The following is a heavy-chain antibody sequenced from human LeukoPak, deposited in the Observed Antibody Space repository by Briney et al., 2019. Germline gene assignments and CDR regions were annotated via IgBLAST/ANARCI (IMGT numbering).Heavy chain of an antibody. CDR2: ISSSGSTI. CDR1: GFTFSSYE. CDR3: ARDLYDILTGYGQEVGPTDY. Sequence: GGSLRLSCAASGFTFSSYEMNWVRQAPGKGLEWVSYISSSGSTIYYADSVKGRFTISRDNAKNSLYLQMNSLRAEDTAVYYCARDLYDILTGYGQEVGPTDYWGQGTLVTVSS. V-gene: IGHV3-48*03. J-gene: IGHJ4*02. D-gene: IGHD3-9*01.